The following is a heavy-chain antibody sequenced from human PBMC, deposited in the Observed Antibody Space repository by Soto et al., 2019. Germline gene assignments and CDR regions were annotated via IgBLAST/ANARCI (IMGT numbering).Heavy chain of an antibody. CDR2: IWYDGSNK. V-gene: IGHV3-33*01. CDR3: AGGRFSSSWYWWFDP. CDR1: GFTFSSYG. J-gene: IGHJ5*02. Sequence: QVQLVESGGGVVQPGRSLRLSCAASGFTFSSYGMHWVRQAPGKGLEWVAVIWYDGSNKYYADSVKGRFTISRDNSKNTLDREMNSLRAEDTAVYYCAGGRFSSSWYWWFDPWGQGTLVTVSS. D-gene: IGHD6-13*01.